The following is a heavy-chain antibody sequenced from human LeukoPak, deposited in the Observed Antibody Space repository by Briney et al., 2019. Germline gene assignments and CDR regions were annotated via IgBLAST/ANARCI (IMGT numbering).Heavy chain of an antibody. J-gene: IGHJ6*03. D-gene: IGHD4-17*01. CDR2: MNPNSGNT. CDR3: ARAVTTVTTSYYYYYMDV. CDR1: GYTFTSYD. V-gene: IGHV1-8*03. Sequence: ASVKVSCKASGYTFTSYDINWVRQATGQGLEWMGWMNPNSGNTGYAQKFQGRVTITRNTSISTAYMELSSLRSEDAAVYYCARAVTTVTTSYYYYYMDVWGKGTTVTVSS.